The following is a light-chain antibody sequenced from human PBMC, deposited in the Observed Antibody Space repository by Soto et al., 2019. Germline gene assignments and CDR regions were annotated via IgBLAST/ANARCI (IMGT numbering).Light chain of an antibody. CDR1: QSVDWY. Sequence: EIVLTQSPATLYLSPGDRATLSCRASQSVDWYVAWYQQKPGQAPRLLIYDALKRATGTPDRFSGSGSGTHFTLTISRLEPEDFAVYYCQQRSNWPPITFGPGTKVDLK. CDR3: QQRSNWPPIT. CDR2: DAL. V-gene: IGKV3-11*01. J-gene: IGKJ3*01.